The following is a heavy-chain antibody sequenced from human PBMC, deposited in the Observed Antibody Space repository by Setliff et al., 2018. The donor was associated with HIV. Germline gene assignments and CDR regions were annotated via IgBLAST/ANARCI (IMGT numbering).Heavy chain of an antibody. CDR2: ISAYDGDT. J-gene: IGHJ4*02. CDR1: TYTFTNYA. Sequence: ASVKVSCKASTYTFTNYAITWVRQAPGQRPEWMGWISAYDGDTKYAQKFHNRLSMTADTSTTTAYMDLRGLTSDDTGVYYCARVGLSAVPFPTVYWGQGTLVTAPQ. D-gene: IGHD4-4*01. CDR3: ARVGLSAVPFPTVY. V-gene: IGHV1-18*01.